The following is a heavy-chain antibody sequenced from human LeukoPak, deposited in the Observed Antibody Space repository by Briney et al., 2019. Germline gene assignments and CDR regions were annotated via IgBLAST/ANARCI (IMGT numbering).Heavy chain of an antibody. D-gene: IGHD3-3*01. J-gene: IGHJ4*02. CDR1: MYALTELF. CDR3: ATDQRFLEWLFNY. Sequence: ASVKVSCKVSMYALTELFMHWVRQAPGKGLEWMGGFDPEDGEAIYAQKFQGRVTMTEDTSTDTAYMELSSLRSEDTAVYYCATDQRFLEWLFNYWGQGTLVTVSS. V-gene: IGHV1-24*01. CDR2: FDPEDGEA.